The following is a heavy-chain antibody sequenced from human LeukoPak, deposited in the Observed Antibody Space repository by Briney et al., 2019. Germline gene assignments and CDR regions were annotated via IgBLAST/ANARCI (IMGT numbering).Heavy chain of an antibody. V-gene: IGHV3-21*01. J-gene: IGHJ6*02. D-gene: IGHD1-26*01. CDR1: GFTFSSYA. Sequence: GGSLRLSCAASGFTFSSYAMSWVRQAPGKGLEWVSSISSSSSYIYYADSVKGRFTISRDNAKNSLYLQMNSLRAEDTAVYYCARGSIVGAYYYYGMDVWGQGTTVTVSS. CDR2: ISSSSSYI. CDR3: ARGSIVGAYYYYGMDV.